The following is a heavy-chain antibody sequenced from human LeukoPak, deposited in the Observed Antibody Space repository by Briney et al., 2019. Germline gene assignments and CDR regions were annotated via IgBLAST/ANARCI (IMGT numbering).Heavy chain of an antibody. CDR2: ISYDGSNK. Sequence: QPGRSLRLSCAASGFTFSSYAMHWVRQAPGKGLEWVAVISYDGSNKYYADSVKGRFTISRDNSKNTLYLQMNSLKTEDAAVYYCTRRVGRADYYYMDVWGKGTTVTVSS. V-gene: IGHV3-30*04. D-gene: IGHD3-10*01. CDR1: GFTFSSYA. J-gene: IGHJ6*03. CDR3: TRRVGRADYYYMDV.